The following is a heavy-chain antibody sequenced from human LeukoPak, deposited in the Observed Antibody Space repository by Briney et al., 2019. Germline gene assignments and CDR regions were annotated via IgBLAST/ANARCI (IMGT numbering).Heavy chain of an antibody. CDR2: INPNSGGT. D-gene: IGHD3-22*01. CDR1: GYTFTAYY. J-gene: IGHJ3*02. V-gene: IGHV1-2*02. Sequence: ASVKVSCKASGYTFTAYYMHWVRQAPGQGREWMGWINPNSGGTNYAQKFQGRVTMTRHTSISTAYMELSRLRSDDTAVYYCARDYYDSSGFGAFDIWGQGTMVTVSS. CDR3: ARDYYDSSGFGAFDI.